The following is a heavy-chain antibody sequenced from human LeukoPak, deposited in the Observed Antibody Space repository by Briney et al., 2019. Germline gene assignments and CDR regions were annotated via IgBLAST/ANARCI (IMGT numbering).Heavy chain of an antibody. Sequence: SVKVSCKASGGTFSSYAISWVRQAPGQGLEWTGGIIPIFGTANYAQKFQGRVTITADESTSTAYMELSSLRSEDTAVYYCARAPAPYYYDSSGYYYSFVYWGQGTLVTVSS. CDR1: GGTFSSYA. V-gene: IGHV1-69*13. CDR3: ARAPAPYYYDSSGYYYSFVY. J-gene: IGHJ4*02. D-gene: IGHD3-22*01. CDR2: IIPIFGTA.